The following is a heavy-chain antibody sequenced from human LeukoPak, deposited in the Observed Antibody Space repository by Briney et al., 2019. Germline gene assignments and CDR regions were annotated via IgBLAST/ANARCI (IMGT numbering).Heavy chain of an antibody. CDR1: GFTFNNYA. CDR2: MWGSVGST. CDR3: AKGHSTSSFNYYLMDV. V-gene: IGHV3-23*01. Sequence: GGSLRLSCAASGFTFNNYAMSWVRQAPGKGLEWVSTMWGSVGSTYYADFVKGWFTISRDNSNNTLYLQMNSLRAEDTAVYYCAKGHSTSSFNYYLMDVWGQGTTVTVSS. D-gene: IGHD6-6*01. J-gene: IGHJ6*02.